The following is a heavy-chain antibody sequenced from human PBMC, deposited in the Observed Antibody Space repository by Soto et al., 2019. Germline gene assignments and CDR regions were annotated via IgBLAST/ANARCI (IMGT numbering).Heavy chain of an antibody. Sequence: QVQLVQSGAEVKKPGASVKVSCKASGYTFTSYGISWVRQAPGQGLEWMGWISAYNGNTNYAQKLQGRVTMTTDTATSTVYMELRSLRSDHTAVYYCAGDTSESSQRMVRRLWFGHLREFYSSGMDFLGRGTTVTVS. CDR2: ISAYNGNT. V-gene: IGHV1-18*01. D-gene: IGHD3-10*01. CDR3: AGDTSESSQRMVRRLWFGHLREFYSSGMDF. CDR1: GYTFTSYG. J-gene: IGHJ6*02.